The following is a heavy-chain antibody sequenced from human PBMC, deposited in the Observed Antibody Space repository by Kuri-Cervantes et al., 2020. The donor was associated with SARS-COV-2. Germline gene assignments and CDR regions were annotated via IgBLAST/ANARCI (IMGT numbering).Heavy chain of an antibody. J-gene: IGHJ6*02. Sequence: GGSLRLSCAVSGFTFSNYAMHWVRQAPGKGLEWVAVISDDGSNKFYADSVKGRFTISRDNSKNTLYLQMNSPRLEDTGVYFCAKPGSVRGIIREDHYGLDVWGQGTTVTSP. V-gene: IGHV3-30-3*01. CDR1: GFTFSNYA. CDR3: AKPGSVRGIIREDHYGLDV. CDR2: ISDDGSNK. D-gene: IGHD3-10*01.